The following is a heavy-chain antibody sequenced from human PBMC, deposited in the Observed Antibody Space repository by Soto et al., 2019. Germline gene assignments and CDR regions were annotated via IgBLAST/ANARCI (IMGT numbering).Heavy chain of an antibody. Sequence: QVQLQESGPGLVKPSETLSLTCAVSDGSISNYYWSWIRQPPGKGLEWIGHIYYSGSTNYNPSLKSRVTISVDKSKNQFSLKLSSVTAADTAVYYCARGHHAAPAYYYFYYGIDVWGQGTTVTVSS. CDR2: IYYSGST. V-gene: IGHV4-59*01. CDR3: ARGHHAAPAYYYFYYGIDV. J-gene: IGHJ6*02. CDR1: DGSISNYY. D-gene: IGHD2-21*01.